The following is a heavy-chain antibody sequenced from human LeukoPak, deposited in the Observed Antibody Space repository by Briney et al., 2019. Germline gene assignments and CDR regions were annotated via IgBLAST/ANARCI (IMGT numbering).Heavy chain of an antibody. V-gene: IGHV3-23*01. Sequence: GGSLRLSCAASTFTFNNYVMSWVRQAPGKGLEWVSGISGSGANTYYADSVKGRFTISRDNSKSTLFLQMNSLRAEDTAVYYCARHSSQGTFDNWGQGTLVTVSS. J-gene: IGHJ4*02. CDR2: ISGSGANT. CDR3: ARHSSQGTFDN. CDR1: TFTFNNYV. D-gene: IGHD1-1*01.